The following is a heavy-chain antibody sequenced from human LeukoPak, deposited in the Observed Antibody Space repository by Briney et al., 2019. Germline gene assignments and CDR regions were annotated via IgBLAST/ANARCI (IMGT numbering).Heavy chain of an antibody. CDR3: ARAGRVSYYDGSGYYSAYYYMDV. CDR1: GYTFTGYY. D-gene: IGHD3-22*01. CDR2: INPNSGGT. J-gene: IGHJ6*03. V-gene: IGHV1-2*06. Sequence: ASVKVSCKASGYTFTGYYMHWARQAPGQGLEWMGRINPNSGGTNYAQKLQGRVTMTRDTSISTAYMELSRLRSDDTAVYYCARAGRVSYYDGSGYYSAYYYMDVWGKGTTVTVSS.